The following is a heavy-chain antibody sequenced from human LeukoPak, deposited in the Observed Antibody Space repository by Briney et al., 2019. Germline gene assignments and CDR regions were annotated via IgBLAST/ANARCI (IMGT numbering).Heavy chain of an antibody. D-gene: IGHD3-10*01. CDR3: AKDQGSGGSGSYFDY. V-gene: IGHV3-30*18. Sequence: PGRSLRLSCAASGFTFSSYGMHWVRQAPGKGLEWVAVISYDGSNKYYADSVKGRFTISRGNSKNTLYLQMNSLRAEDTAVYYCAKDQGSGGSGSYFDYWGQGTLVTVSS. CDR2: ISYDGSNK. CDR1: GFTFSSYG. J-gene: IGHJ4*02.